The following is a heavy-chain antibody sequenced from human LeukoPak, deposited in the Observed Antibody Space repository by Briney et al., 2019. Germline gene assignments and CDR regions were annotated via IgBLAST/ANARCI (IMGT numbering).Heavy chain of an antibody. Sequence: GGSLRLSCAASGFTFSDYYMSWIRQAPGKGLEWVSYISSSGSTIYYADSVKGRFTVSRDNAKNSLYLQMNSLRAEDTAVYYCASSSYCGGDCYSHAFDIWGQGTMVTVSS. CDR1: GFTFSDYY. CDR2: ISSSGSTI. CDR3: ASSSYCGGDCYSHAFDI. J-gene: IGHJ3*02. D-gene: IGHD2-21*02. V-gene: IGHV3-11*01.